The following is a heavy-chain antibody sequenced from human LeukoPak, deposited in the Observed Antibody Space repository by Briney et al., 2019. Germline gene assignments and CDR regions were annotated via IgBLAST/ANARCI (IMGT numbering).Heavy chain of an antibody. V-gene: IGHV1-8*03. CDR2: MNPNSGNT. Sequence: ASVKVSCKASGYTFTSYDINWVRQATGQGLEWMRWMNPNSGNTAYAQKFQGRVTITRNTSISTAYMELSSLRSEDTAIYYCAREDYYDSGSSDYWGQGTLVTVSS. CDR1: GYTFTSYD. D-gene: IGHD3-22*01. J-gene: IGHJ4*02. CDR3: AREDYYDSGSSDY.